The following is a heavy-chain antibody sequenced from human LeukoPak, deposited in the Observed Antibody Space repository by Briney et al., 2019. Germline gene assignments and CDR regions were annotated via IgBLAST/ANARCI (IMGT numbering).Heavy chain of an antibody. CDR3: AKAPFHKRWLSLPVHRFDY. Sequence: PGGTLRLSCAASGFTFSSYGMSWVRQAPGKGLEWVSAISGSGGSTYYADSVKGRFTISRDNSKNTLYLQMNSLRAEDTAVYYCAKAPFHKRWLSLPVHRFDYWGQGTLVTVSS. D-gene: IGHD5-24*01. CDR1: GFTFSSYG. V-gene: IGHV3-23*01. CDR2: ISGSGGST. J-gene: IGHJ4*02.